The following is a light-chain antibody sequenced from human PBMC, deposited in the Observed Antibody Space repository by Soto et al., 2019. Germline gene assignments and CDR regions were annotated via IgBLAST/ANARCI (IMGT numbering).Light chain of an antibody. J-gene: IGKJ1*01. V-gene: IGKV3-15*01. CDR3: QQYNNWPQT. Sequence: EIVLTQSPGTLSLSPGERATLSCRASQSVSSNYLAWYQQKPGQAPRLLIYGASTRATGIPARFSGSGSGTEFTLTISSLQSEEFAVYYCQQYNNWPQTVGQGTKVDIK. CDR2: GAS. CDR1: QSVSSN.